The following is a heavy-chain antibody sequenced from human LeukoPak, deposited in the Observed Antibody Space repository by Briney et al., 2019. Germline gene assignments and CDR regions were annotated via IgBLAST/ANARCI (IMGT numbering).Heavy chain of an antibody. CDR3: ARAPAGGVVVPAAILGAFDI. D-gene: IGHD2-2*02. CDR2: IKKDGSEK. CDR1: GFTFSSYW. V-gene: IGHV3-7*04. J-gene: IGHJ3*02. Sequence: GGSLRLSCAASGFTFSSYWMSWVRQAPGKGLEWVANIKKDGSEKYYVDSVKGRFTISRDNVKNSLYLQMNSLRAEDTAVYYCARAPAGGVVVPAAILGAFDIWGQGTMVTVSS.